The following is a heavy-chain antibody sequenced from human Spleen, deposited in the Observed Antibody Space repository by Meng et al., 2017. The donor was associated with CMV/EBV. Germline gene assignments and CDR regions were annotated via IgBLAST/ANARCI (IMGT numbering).Heavy chain of an antibody. V-gene: IGHV4-34*01. J-gene: IGHJ6*02. CDR2: INHRGST. Sequence: SETLSLTCAVYGGSFSGYYWTWIRQSPGKGLEWIGEINHRGSTKYNPSLKSQFTISVDTSKRHFFLKLSSVTAADTAIYYCAGGEGHETYYYGLDVWGQGTTVTVSS. CDR1: GGSFSGYY. CDR3: AGGEGHETYYYGLDV.